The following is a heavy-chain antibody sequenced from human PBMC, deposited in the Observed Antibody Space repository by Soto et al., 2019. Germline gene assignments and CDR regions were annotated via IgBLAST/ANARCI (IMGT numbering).Heavy chain of an antibody. J-gene: IGHJ6*03. CDR1: GGSVSGYY. D-gene: IGHD7-27*01. CDR3: ARVRSTWDYYYYMDV. V-gene: IGHV4-59*02. Sequence: SETLSLTCTVSGGSVSGYYWTWIRQPPGKGLEWIGYIYYTGSTIYNPSLKSRVTISVDTSKNQFSLKLSSVTAADAAVYYCARVRSTWDYYYYMDVWGKGTTVTVSS. CDR2: IYYTGST.